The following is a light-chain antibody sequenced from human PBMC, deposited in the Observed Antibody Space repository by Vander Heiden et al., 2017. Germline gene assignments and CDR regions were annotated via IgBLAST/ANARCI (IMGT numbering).Light chain of an antibody. J-gene: IGLJ3*02. CDR1: SSNLGAGYD. CDR2: GNS. CDR3: QSYDSSRSGYMV. V-gene: IGLV1-40*01. Sequence: SVLPQPPSVSGAPGRRVTISCTGRSSNLGAGYDVHWYQQLPGTAPHLLIFGNSKRPSGVPDRFSGSTSGTSDSLAITGLQAEDEADYYCQSYDSSRSGYMVFGGGTKLTVL.